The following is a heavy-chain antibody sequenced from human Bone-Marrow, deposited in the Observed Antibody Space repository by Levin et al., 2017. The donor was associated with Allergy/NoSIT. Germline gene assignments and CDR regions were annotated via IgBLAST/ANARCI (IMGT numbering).Heavy chain of an antibody. CDR2: ISNSGIT. V-gene: IGHV4-39*01. Sequence: KPSETLSLTCAVSGGSISSNTYHWGRIRQPPGKGLEWIGLISNSGITHYNPSLQSRLIMSVDTSKNQFSMKLDSVTAADTAVYYCARRMDVSGSFPRDNWFDPWGQGTLVTVSA. D-gene: IGHD3-10*01. CDR1: GGSISSNTYH. J-gene: IGHJ5*02. CDR3: ARRMDVSGSFPRDNWFDP.